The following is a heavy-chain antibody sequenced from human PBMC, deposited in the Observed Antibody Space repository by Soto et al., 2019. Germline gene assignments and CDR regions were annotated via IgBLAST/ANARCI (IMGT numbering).Heavy chain of an antibody. CDR2: ISNEGKKE. CDR3: AKHILNGNYHLGADY. Sequence: QVQVVESGGGVVQPGRSLRLSCAASGFIFSNYGMHWVRQAPGKGLEWVACISNEGKKEYYVDSVKGRLTISRDNSKNTLYLQMNTLKPEDTAVYFCAKHILNGNYHLGADYWGQGTLVTVSS. CDR1: GFIFSNYG. V-gene: IGHV3-30*18. D-gene: IGHD2-2*01. J-gene: IGHJ4*02.